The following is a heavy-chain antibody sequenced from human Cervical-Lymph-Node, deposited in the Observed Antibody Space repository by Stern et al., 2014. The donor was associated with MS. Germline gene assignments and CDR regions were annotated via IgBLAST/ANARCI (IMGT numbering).Heavy chain of an antibody. J-gene: IGHJ1*01. V-gene: IGHV1-46*03. CDR1: GDTFASYP. CDR2: VNPTDGRT. Sequence: VQLVESGAEVKKPGASVKVSCQASGDTFASYPIHWMRQAPGQGPVWMGIVNPTDGRTTYAQTFQCRVTMTRDTSTRTVYMELSSLKAEDTAIYFCANPLPYANWGQGTRVTVSS. D-gene: IGHD4-17*01. CDR3: ANPLPYAN.